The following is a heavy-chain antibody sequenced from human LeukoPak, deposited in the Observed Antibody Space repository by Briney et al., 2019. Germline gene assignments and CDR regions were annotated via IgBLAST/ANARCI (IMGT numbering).Heavy chain of an antibody. Sequence: SETLSLTCAVYGGSFSGYYWSWIRQPPGKGLEWIGEINHSGSTNYNPSLKSRVTISVDTSKNQFSLKLSSVTAADTAVYYCARHRAMITFGGVIVADYFDYWGQGTLVTVSS. D-gene: IGHD3-16*02. CDR2: INHSGST. CDR1: GGSFSGYY. J-gene: IGHJ4*02. CDR3: ARHRAMITFGGVIVADYFDY. V-gene: IGHV4-34*01.